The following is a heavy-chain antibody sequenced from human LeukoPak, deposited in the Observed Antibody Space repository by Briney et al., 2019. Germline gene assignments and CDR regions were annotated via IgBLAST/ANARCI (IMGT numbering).Heavy chain of an antibody. CDR2: IYTSGST. Sequence: PSETLSLTCTVSGGSISSYCWSWIRQPPGKGLEWIGYIYTSGSTNYNPSLKSRVTISVDTSKNQFSLKLSSVTAADTAVYYCARAGGSGSYINWGQGTLVTVSS. V-gene: IGHV4-4*09. CDR1: GGSISSYC. CDR3: ARAGGSGSYIN. J-gene: IGHJ4*02. D-gene: IGHD3-10*01.